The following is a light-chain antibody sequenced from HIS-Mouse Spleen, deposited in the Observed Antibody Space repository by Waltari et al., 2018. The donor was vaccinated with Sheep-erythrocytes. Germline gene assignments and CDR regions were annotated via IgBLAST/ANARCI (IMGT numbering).Light chain of an antibody. J-gene: IGKJ1*01. CDR2: DAS. CDR1: KGISSA. Sequence: AIQLTQSPSSLSASVGDRVTITCRASKGISSALAWYQQKPGKDPKLLIYDASSLESVVPSRFRGSGAGKDFTLTISSLQPEDFATYYCQQFNNYPRTFGQGTKVEIK. CDR3: QQFNNYPRT. V-gene: IGKV1D-13*01.